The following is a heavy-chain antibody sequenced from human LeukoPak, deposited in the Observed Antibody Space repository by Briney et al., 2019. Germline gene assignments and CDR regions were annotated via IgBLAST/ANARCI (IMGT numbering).Heavy chain of an antibody. CDR2: IKPKTDGETT. CDR3: ITPLPYSAQ. V-gene: IGHV3-15*07. CDR1: GFTFTSYS. Sequence: GGSLRLSCAASGFTFTSYSMNWVRKPPGKGLEWVGRIKPKTDGETTEYAAPVKDRFSISRDDSKSMMYLQMNSLKTEDTAVYYCITPLPYSAQGGQGTLVTVSS. D-gene: IGHD2-21*01. J-gene: IGHJ4*02.